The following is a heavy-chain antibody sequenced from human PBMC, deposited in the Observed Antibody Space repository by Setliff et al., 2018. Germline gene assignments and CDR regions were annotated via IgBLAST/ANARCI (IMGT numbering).Heavy chain of an antibody. CDR1: GGSFRGYY. J-gene: IGHJ3*02. CDR2: INHSGST. Sequence: SETLSLTCGVYGGSFRGYYWSWIRQPPGKGLEWIGEINHSGSTNYNPSLKSRVTISVDTSKNQFSLKLSSVTAADTAVYYCARGWPPDDAFDIWGQGTMVTVSS. CDR3: ARGWPPDDAFDI. V-gene: IGHV4-34*01.